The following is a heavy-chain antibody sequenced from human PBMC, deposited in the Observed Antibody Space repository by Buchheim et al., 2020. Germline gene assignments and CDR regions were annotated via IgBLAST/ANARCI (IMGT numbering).Heavy chain of an antibody. CDR1: GFTFSSYA. J-gene: IGHJ2*01. V-gene: IGHV3-23*01. Sequence: EVQLLESGGGLVQPGGSLRLPCAASGFTFSSYAMSWVRQAPGKGLEWVSAISGSGGSTYHEDSVKGRFTIFSDNSKNTLYLQMNSLRAEDTAVYYCAKIYSNGDWYFDLWGRGTL. CDR3: AKIYSNGDWYFDL. CDR2: ISGSGGST. D-gene: IGHD6-25*01.